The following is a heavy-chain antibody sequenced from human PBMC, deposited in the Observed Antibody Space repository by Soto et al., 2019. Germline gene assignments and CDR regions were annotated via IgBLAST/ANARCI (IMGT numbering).Heavy chain of an antibody. Sequence: SETLSLTCTVSGGSISSYYWSWIRQPAGTPLEWLGRIYTSGPTNSNPSLKPPVPMSVATSKNQFSLTLSSVTAADTAVYSCASGWLVGRNYYYAMDVWGQGTPVTVSS. CDR2: IYTSGPT. J-gene: IGHJ6*02. V-gene: IGHV4-4*07. CDR3: ASGWLVGRNYYYAMDV. CDR1: GGSISSYY. D-gene: IGHD6-19*01.